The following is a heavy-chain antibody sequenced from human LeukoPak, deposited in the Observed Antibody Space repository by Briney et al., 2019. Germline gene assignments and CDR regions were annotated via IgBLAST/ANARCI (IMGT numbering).Heavy chain of an antibody. V-gene: IGHV4-59*01. D-gene: IGHD4-17*01. CDR1: GGSISSYY. CDR3: ARVSYKGDYVYYFDY. CDR2: IYYSGST. Sequence: SETLSLTCSVSGGSISSYYWRWIRQPPGRGLEWIGYIYYSGSTNYNPTLKSRVTISVDTSKNQFSLKLSSVTAADTAVYYCARVSYKGDYVYYFDYWGQGTLVTVSP. J-gene: IGHJ4*02.